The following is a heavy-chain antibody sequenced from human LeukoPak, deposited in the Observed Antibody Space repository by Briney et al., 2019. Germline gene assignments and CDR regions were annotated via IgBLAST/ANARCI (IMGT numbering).Heavy chain of an antibody. D-gene: IGHD1-26*01. CDR1: AGSFSGYY. J-gene: IGHJ4*02. CDR2: INHSGST. V-gene: IGHV4-34*01. Sequence: SETLSLTCAVYAGSFSGYYWSWIRQPPGKGLEWSGEINHSGSTNYNPSLKSRVTLSVDTPKNQFSLKLSSVTAADTAVYYCARGQVGATKDFDYWGQGTLVTVSS. CDR3: ARGQVGATKDFDY.